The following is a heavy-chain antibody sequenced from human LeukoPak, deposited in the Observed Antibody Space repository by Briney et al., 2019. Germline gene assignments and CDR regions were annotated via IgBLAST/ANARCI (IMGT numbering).Heavy chain of an antibody. CDR2: INHSGST. D-gene: IGHD1-1*01. CDR1: GGSFSGYY. CDR3: ARGKQLVRHWFGP. J-gene: IGHJ5*02. Sequence: SETLSLTCAVFGGSFSGYYWSWIRQPPGKGLEWIGEINHSGSTNYNPSLKSRVTISADTSKNQFSLKLSSVTAADTAAYYCARGKQLVRHWFGPWGQGTLVTVSS. V-gene: IGHV4-34*01.